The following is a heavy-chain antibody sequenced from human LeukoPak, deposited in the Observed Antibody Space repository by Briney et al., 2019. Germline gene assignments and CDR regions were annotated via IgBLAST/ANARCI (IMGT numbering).Heavy chain of an antibody. CDR1: GGSFSSYY. CDR2: IYYSGST. D-gene: IGHD3-22*01. V-gene: IGHV4-39*07. J-gene: IGHJ4*02. CDR3: ARATRGPTYYYDSSGYYYFDY. Sequence: SETLSLTCAVYGGSFSSYYWGWIRQPPGKGLEWIGSIYYSGSTYYNPSLKSRVTISVDTSKNQFSLKLSSVTAADTAVYYCARATRGPTYYYDSSGYYYFDYWGQGTLVTVSS.